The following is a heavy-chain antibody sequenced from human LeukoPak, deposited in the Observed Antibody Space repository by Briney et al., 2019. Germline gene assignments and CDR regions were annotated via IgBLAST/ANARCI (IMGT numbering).Heavy chain of an antibody. V-gene: IGHV5-51*01. D-gene: IGHD3-22*01. CDR2: IYPNASDT. CDR3: ALSSGAYDSAGYFDY. CDR1: GYSFANYW. Sequence: GDSLKISCKGSGYSFANYWIGWVRQMPGTGLEWMGIIYPNASDTRYSPSFRGQVTISADKSIATAYLRWNSLKASDTAMYYCALSSGAYDSAGYFDYWGQGTQVTVSS. J-gene: IGHJ4*02.